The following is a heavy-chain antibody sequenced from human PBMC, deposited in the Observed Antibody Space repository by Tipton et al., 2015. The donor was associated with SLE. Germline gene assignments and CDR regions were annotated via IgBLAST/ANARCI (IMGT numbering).Heavy chain of an antibody. CDR2: IYYSGST. Sequence: TLSLTCTFSGGSITSYYWSWIRQPPGKGLEWIGYIYYSGSTNYNPSLKSRVTMSVDTSRNHLSLKLRSVTAADRATYYCARQLGYGDPFAFDYWSQGTLVTVSS. CDR1: GGSITSYY. V-gene: IGHV4-59*08. D-gene: IGHD4-17*01. CDR3: ARQLGYGDPFAFDY. J-gene: IGHJ4*02.